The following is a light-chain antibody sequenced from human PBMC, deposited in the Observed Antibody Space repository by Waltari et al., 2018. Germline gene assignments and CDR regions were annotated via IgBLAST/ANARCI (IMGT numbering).Light chain of an antibody. Sequence: SYELTQPPSVSVSTGQTARITCSGDALPKQYAYWYQQKPGQAPILVIYKDSERPSGIPERFSGSSSGTIVTLTISGVQAEDEADYYCQSADTSGSRWVFGGGTKLTVL. CDR3: QSADTSGSRWV. CDR2: KDS. J-gene: IGLJ3*02. V-gene: IGLV3-25*03. CDR1: ALPKQY.